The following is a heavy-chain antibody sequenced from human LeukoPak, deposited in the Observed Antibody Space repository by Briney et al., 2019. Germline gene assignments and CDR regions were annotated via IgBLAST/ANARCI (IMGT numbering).Heavy chain of an antibody. J-gene: IGHJ3*02. D-gene: IGHD4-23*01. CDR1: GFTFSSYG. V-gene: IGHV3-30*18. CDR2: ISYDGSNK. Sequence: GRSLRLSCAASGFTFSSYGMHWVRQAPGKGLEWVAVISYDGSNKYYADSVKGRFAISRDNSKNTLYLQMNSLRAEDTAVYYCAKDRATVVTFAFDIWGQGTMVTVSS. CDR3: AKDRATVVTFAFDI.